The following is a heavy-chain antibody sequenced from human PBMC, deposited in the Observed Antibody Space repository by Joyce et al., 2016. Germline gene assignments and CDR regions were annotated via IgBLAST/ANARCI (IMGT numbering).Heavy chain of an antibody. D-gene: IGHD4-17*01. CDR2: MRDEANNYAT. CDR3: MNGDYGY. Sequence: EVQLVESGGDLVQPGGSLKLSCAASGFNFRGSAMHWVRQASGKGLEWIGRMRDEANNYATTYGAAVRGRFTISRDDSKTTAYLHMSSLKTEDTAIYYCMNGDYGYWGQGTLVTVSS. J-gene: IGHJ4*02. CDR1: GFNFRGSA. V-gene: IGHV3-73*01.